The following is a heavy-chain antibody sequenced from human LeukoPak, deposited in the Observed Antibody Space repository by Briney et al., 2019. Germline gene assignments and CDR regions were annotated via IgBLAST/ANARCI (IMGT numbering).Heavy chain of an antibody. J-gene: IGHJ4*02. CDR2: IYSDNT. Sequence: GGSLRLSCAASRFTFTTFAIHWVRQAPGKGLEWVSFIYSDNTHYSDSVKGRFTISRDNSKNTLYLQMNSLRAEDTAVYYCARRAGAYSHPYDYWGQGTLVTVSS. CDR1: RFTFTTFA. V-gene: IGHV3-53*01. CDR3: ARRAGAYSHPYDY. D-gene: IGHD4/OR15-4a*01.